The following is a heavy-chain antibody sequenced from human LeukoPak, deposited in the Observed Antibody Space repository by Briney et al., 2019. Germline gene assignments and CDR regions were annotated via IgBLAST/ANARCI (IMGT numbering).Heavy chain of an antibody. CDR1: GFTFSSYA. D-gene: IGHD3-3*01. Sequence: PGRSLRLSCAASGFTFSSYAMHWVRQAPGKGLEWVAVISYDGSNKYYADSVKGRFTISRDNSKNTLYLQMNSLRAEDTAVYYCARGGYDFWNTFGYWGQGTLVTVSS. CDR3: ARGGYDFWNTFGY. CDR2: ISYDGSNK. J-gene: IGHJ4*02. V-gene: IGHV3-30-3*01.